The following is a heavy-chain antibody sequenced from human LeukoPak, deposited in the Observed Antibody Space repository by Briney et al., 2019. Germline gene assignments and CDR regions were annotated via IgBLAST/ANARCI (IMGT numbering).Heavy chain of an antibody. Sequence: ASVTVSCKASGYTFTGYYMHWVRQAPGQGLEWMGWINPNSGGTNYAQKFQGRVTMTRDTSISTAYMELSSLRSDDTAIYYCARENDRAADYWGQGTLVTVSS. CDR3: ARENDRAADY. D-gene: IGHD1-1*01. CDR2: INPNSGGT. CDR1: GYTFTGYY. V-gene: IGHV1-2*02. J-gene: IGHJ4*02.